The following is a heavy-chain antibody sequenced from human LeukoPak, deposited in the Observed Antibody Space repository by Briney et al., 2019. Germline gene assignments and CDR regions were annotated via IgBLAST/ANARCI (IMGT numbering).Heavy chain of an antibody. CDR1: GLTLSNAW. D-gene: IGHD1-26*01. V-gene: IGHV4-4*02. J-gene: IGHJ4*02. Sequence: GSLRLSCAASGLTLSNAWMSWVRQAPGKGLEWVGEVSLTGETNYNPSLNGRVTMSLDGSRNQLSLTLTSVTAADTAIYYCSRESGAFCPFGYWGQGTLVIVPP. CDR2: VSLTGET. CDR3: SRESGAFCPFGY.